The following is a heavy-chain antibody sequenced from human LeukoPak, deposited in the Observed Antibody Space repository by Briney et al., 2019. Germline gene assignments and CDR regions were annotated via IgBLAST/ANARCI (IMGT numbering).Heavy chain of an antibody. CDR1: GFTFSTYE. CDR2: ISSSGSI. CDR3: AREGYGGTSDAFDI. Sequence: GGSLRLSCATSGFTFSTYEMDWVRQAPGKGLEWVSYISSSGSIYYTDSVKGGFTISRDNAKNSLFLQMNSLRAEDTAIYYCAREGYGGTSDAFDIWGQGTMVTVSS. V-gene: IGHV3-48*03. D-gene: IGHD4-23*01. J-gene: IGHJ3*02.